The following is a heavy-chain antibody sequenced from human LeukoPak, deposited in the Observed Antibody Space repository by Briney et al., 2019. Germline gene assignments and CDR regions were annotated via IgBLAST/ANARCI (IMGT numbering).Heavy chain of an antibody. CDR3: ARVGGTGGRFDY. Sequence: SVKVSCKAYAGTFSSYTISWDRQAPGQGLEWMGRIIPILGIANYANMFQGRVTITADKSTSTAYMELSSLRSEDTAVYYCARVGGTGGRFDYWGQGTLVTVSS. CDR1: AGTFSSYT. CDR2: IIPILGIA. V-gene: IGHV1-69*02. J-gene: IGHJ4*02. D-gene: IGHD1-1*01.